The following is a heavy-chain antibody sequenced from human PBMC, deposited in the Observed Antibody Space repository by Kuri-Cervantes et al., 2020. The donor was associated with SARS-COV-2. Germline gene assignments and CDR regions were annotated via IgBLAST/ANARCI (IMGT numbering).Heavy chain of an antibody. J-gene: IGHJ4*02. D-gene: IGHD1-26*01. CDR2: IYHSGST. CDR1: GYSISSGYY. CDR3: ARGLRVGAPNY. Sequence: SETLSLTCAVSGYSISSGYYWGWIRQPPGKGLEWIGSIYHSGSTYSNPPLKSRVTISVDTSKNQFSLKLSSVTAADTAAYYCARGLRVGAPNYWGQGTLVTVSS. V-gene: IGHV4-38-2*01.